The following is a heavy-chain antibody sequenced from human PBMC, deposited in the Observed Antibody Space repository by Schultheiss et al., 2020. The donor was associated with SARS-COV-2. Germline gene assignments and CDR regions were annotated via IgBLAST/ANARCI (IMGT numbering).Heavy chain of an antibody. CDR2: VNPHTGGA. J-gene: IGHJ5*02. CDR1: GFTLTGYY. CDR3: ARAGPQDWFDP. Sequence: ASVKVSCKASGFTLTGYYMHWVRQAPGQGLEWMGRVNPHTGGANYAQKFQGRVTMTRDTSISTAYMELSRLRSDDTAVYYCARAGPQDWFDPWGQGTLVTVSS. V-gene: IGHV1-2*06.